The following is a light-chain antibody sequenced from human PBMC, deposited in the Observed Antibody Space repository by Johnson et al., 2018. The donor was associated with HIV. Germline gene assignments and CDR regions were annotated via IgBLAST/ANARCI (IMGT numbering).Light chain of an antibody. J-gene: IGLJ1*01. CDR3: GTWDSNLSSEV. Sequence: LTQPPSVSAAPGQRVTFSCSGSNSNIGRHSVSWYQQLPGTAPTLLIYGNDKRPSGIPDRFSASKSGTSATLGITGLQTGDEADYYCGTWDSNLSSEVFGAGTKFTVL. CDR2: GND. CDR1: NSNIGRHS. V-gene: IGLV1-51*02.